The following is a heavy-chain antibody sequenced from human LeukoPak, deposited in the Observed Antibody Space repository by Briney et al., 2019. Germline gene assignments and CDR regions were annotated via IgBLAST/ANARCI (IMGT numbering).Heavy chain of an antibody. CDR3: AREASFIAAEPYYYYGMDV. Sequence: ASVKVSCKASGYTFTGYYMHWVRRAPGQGLEWMGWINPNSGGTNYAQKFQGRVTMTRDTSVSTAYMELNRLRSDDTAVYYCAREASFIAAEPYYYYGMDVWGQGTTVTVSS. J-gene: IGHJ6*02. CDR2: INPNSGGT. CDR1: GYTFTGYY. D-gene: IGHD6-6*01. V-gene: IGHV1-2*02.